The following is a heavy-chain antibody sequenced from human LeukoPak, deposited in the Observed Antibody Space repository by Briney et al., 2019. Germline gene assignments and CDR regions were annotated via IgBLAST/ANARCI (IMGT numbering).Heavy chain of an antibody. CDR2: ISAFNGEI. J-gene: IGHJ4*02. V-gene: IGHV1-18*01. CDR1: GYTFTNYG. Sequence: ASVTISCKASGYTFTNYGINWVRQAPGQGLEWMGWISAFNGEIYLAQRSQGRVSMTTDTTTDTVYMELKSLRSDDTAAYFCTRGASTAYSGDYWGQGTLVTVSS. CDR3: TRGASTAYSGDY. D-gene: IGHD3-16*01.